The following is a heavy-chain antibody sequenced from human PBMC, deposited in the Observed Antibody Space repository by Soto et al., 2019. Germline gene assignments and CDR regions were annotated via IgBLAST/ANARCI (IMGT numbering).Heavy chain of an antibody. J-gene: IGHJ4*02. CDR1: GYIFDIYG. Sequence: QVQLVQSGAEVTKPGASVKVSCKASGYIFDIYGISWVRQAPGQGLEWLGWVSAYSGSTQIAQKFQGRITMTTDTATTTAYMELRSLTSDDTAVYYCARDARRAYYDFWIGVDYWGQGTLVTVSS. CDR2: VSAYSGST. V-gene: IGHV1-18*01. CDR3: ARDARRAYYDFWIGVDY. D-gene: IGHD3-3*01.